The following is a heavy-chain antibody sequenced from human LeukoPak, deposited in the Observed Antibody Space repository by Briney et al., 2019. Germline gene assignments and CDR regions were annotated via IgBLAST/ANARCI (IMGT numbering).Heavy chain of an antibody. CDR3: ARPHCSSTDCHPPEWFDP. D-gene: IGHD2-2*01. CDR1: GYTFTNYD. J-gene: IGHJ5*02. V-gene: IGHV1-8*01. CDR2: MNPNSGNT. Sequence: ASARVSFKTSGYTFTNYDINWVRQAPGQGLEWMGWMNPNSGNTGYAQKFQGRVTMTRNTSISTAYMELSSLRSEDTAVYYCARPHCSSTDCHPPEWFDPWGQGTLVTVSS.